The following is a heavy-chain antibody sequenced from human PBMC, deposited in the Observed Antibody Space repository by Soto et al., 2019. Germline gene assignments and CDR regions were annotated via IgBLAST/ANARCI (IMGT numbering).Heavy chain of an antibody. Sequence: SVKVSCKASGGTFSSYAISWVRQAPGQGLEWMGGIIPIFGTANYAQKFQGRVTITADESTSTAYMELSSLRSEDTAVYYCARDKLDIAAAGTDYYYYGMDVWGQGTTVTVSS. J-gene: IGHJ6*02. CDR3: ARDKLDIAAAGTDYYYYGMDV. D-gene: IGHD6-13*01. CDR2: IIPIFGTA. CDR1: GGTFSSYA. V-gene: IGHV1-69*13.